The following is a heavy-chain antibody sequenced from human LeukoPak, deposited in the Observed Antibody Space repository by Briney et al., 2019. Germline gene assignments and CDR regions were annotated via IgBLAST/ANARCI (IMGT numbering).Heavy chain of an antibody. CDR3: AKRIGSGRKYYFDY. J-gene: IGHJ4*02. V-gene: IGHV3-23*01. D-gene: IGHD3-10*01. Sequence: GGSLRLSCAASGFTFSSYAMSWVRQAPGKGLEWVSAISGSGGSTYYADCVKGRFTISRDNSKNTLYLQMNSLRAEDTAVYYCAKRIGSGRKYYFDYWGQETLVTVSS. CDR2: ISGSGGST. CDR1: GFTFSSYA.